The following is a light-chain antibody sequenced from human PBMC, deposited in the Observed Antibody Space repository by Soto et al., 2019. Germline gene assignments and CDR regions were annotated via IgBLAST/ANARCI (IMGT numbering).Light chain of an antibody. V-gene: IGKV3-15*01. Sequence: EIVMTQSPATLSVSPGERATLSCRASQSVTSKFAWDQQKPGQPPRLLLYAASTMATGIPVRVSGSGSGTEFTLTISSLQSEDFAVYYCKQYNNWPWTFGQGTKVDIK. CDR2: AAS. J-gene: IGKJ1*01. CDR3: KQYNNWPWT. CDR1: QSVTSK.